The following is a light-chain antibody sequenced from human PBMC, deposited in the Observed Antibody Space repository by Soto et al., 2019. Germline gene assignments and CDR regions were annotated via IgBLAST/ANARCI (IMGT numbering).Light chain of an antibody. Sequence: EIVLTQSPATLSLSPGERATLSCRASQSVDNYLDWYQQKPGQAPRLLIYESSNRATGIPARFSGSGSGTDFSLTISSLEPEDFAVYYCQQYDNWPPFTFGQGTKLEI. CDR3: QQYDNWPPFT. J-gene: IGKJ2*01. V-gene: IGKV3-11*01. CDR1: QSVDNY. CDR2: ESS.